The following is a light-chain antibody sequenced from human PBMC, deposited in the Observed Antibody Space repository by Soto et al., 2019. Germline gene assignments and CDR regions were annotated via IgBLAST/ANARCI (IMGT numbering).Light chain of an antibody. CDR2: GAS. J-gene: IGKJ1*01. CDR3: QQYNNWPQT. V-gene: IGKV3-15*01. CDR1: QSVTSK. Sequence: EILMTQSPATLSVSPGERATLSCRASQSVTSKLAWYQQKLGQAPRLLIYGASTRATGIPARFSGSGSGTEFTLTISSLQSEDFAVYYCQQYNNWPQTFGQGTMVEIK.